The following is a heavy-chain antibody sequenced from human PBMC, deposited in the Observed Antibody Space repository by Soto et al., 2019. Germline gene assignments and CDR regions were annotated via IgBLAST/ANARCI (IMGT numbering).Heavy chain of an antibody. CDR3: AKNYFFDN. J-gene: IGHJ4*02. CDR1: GFTFSAYA. CDR2: INVDDST. V-gene: IGHV3-23*01. Sequence: PGGPLRLSCAASGFTFSAYAMSWVRQAPGKGLEWVSSINVDDSTYYADSVKGRFTISRDNSKSTVYLELSSLRVEDTDTFYCAKNYFFDNWGQGTQVTVSS.